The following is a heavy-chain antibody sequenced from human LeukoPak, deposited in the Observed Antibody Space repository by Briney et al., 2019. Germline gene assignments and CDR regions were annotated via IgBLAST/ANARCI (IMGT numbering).Heavy chain of an antibody. CDR1: GYSISSGYY. V-gene: IGHV4-38-2*02. J-gene: IGHJ4*02. D-gene: IGHD6-19*01. CDR2: IYHSGST. CDR3: ARDDLGAVAAPFDY. Sequence: SGTLSPTCTVSGYSISSGYYWGWIRQPPGKGLEWIGSIYHSGSTYYNPSLKSRVTISVDTSKNQFSLKLSSVTAADTAVYYCARDDLGAVAAPFDYWGQGTLVTVSS.